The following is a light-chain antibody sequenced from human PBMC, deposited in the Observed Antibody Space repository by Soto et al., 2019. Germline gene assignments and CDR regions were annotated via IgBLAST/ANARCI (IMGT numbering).Light chain of an antibody. CDR3: QSYDSSLSVYV. Sequence: QSVLTQPPSVSGAPGQRVTISCTGSSSNIGAGDDVHWFQQFPGTAPKLLIYSSYNRPSGLPDRFSGSTSGTSASLAIPGLPPEDASDFYCQSYDSSLSVYVLGTGTKVTVL. CDR1: SSNIGAGDD. CDR2: SSY. J-gene: IGLJ1*01. V-gene: IGLV1-40*01.